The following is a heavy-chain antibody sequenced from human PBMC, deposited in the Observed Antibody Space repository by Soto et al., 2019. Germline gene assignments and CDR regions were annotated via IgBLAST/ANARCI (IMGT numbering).Heavy chain of an antibody. Sequence: QVQLVQSGAEVKKPGSSVKVSCKASGGTFSSYAISWVRQAPGQGLEWMGGIIPIFGTANYAQKFQGRVTITADESTSTAYMELSSLRSEDTAVYYCASTGLLPYRSSWYTWFDPWGQGTLVTVSS. V-gene: IGHV1-69*12. J-gene: IGHJ5*02. CDR3: ASTGLLPYRSSWYTWFDP. CDR1: GGTFSSYA. CDR2: IIPIFGTA. D-gene: IGHD6-13*01.